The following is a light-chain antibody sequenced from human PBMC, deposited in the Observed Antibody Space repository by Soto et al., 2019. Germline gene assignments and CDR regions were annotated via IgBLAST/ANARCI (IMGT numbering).Light chain of an antibody. Sequence: QSALTQPASVSGSPGQSITISCTGSRNDVGSYNLVSWYQQHPGKAPKLMLYEGNKRPSGVSNRFSGSKSGNTASLTISGLQAEDEADYSCCTYAGSNSDLFGTGTKLTVL. CDR3: CTYAGSNSDL. CDR1: RNDVGSYNL. V-gene: IGLV2-23*01. CDR2: EGN. J-gene: IGLJ1*01.